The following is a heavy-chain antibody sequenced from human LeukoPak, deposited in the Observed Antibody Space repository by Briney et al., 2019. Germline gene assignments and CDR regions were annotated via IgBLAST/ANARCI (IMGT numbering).Heavy chain of an antibody. D-gene: IGHD3-16*01. CDR2: ISSSSSYR. J-gene: IGHJ4*02. V-gene: IGHV3-21*01. Sequence: PGGSPRLSCAASGFTFSRYSMNWVRQAPGKGLEWVSSISSSSSYRYYADSVKGRFTISRDNAKNSLHLQMNSLRAEDTAVYYCMSYAGRSDDYWGQGTLVTVSS. CDR1: GFTFSRYS. CDR3: MSYAGRSDDY.